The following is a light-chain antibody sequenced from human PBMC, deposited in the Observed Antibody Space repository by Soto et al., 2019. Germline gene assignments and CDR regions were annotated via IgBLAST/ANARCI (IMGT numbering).Light chain of an antibody. CDR2: GAS. CDR1: QSVSSSY. V-gene: IGKV3-20*01. J-gene: IGKJ1*01. Sequence: EIVLTQSPGTLSLSPGERATLSCRASQSVSSSYLAWYQQKPGQAPRLLIYGASSRATGIPDRFSGSGSGTDFTLTINRLEPEDFAVYYCLQYCSSPTFGQGTKVEIK. CDR3: LQYCSSPT.